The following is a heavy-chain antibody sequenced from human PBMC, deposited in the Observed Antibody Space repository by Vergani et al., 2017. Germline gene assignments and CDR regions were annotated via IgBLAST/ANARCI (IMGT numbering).Heavy chain of an antibody. CDR3: ACDYGDYLKVVGPLGDAFDI. Sequence: QVQLVQSGAEVKKPGSSVKVSCKASGGTFSSYAISWVRQAPGQGLEWMGRIIPIFGTANDAQKFQGRVTITADESTRTAYMELSSLRSEDTAVYYCACDYGDYLKVVGPLGDAFDIWGQGTMVTVSS. J-gene: IGHJ3*02. D-gene: IGHD4-17*01. CDR1: GGTFSSYA. CDR2: IIPIFGTA. V-gene: IGHV1-69*18.